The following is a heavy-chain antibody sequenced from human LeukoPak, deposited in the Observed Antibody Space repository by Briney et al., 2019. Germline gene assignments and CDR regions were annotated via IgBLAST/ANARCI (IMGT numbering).Heavy chain of an antibody. D-gene: IGHD4-17*01. CDR2: INPNSGGT. Sequence: ASVKVSCKASGYTFTGYYMHWVRQAPGQGLEWMGWINPNSGGTNYAQKFQGRVTMTRDTSISTAYMDLSRLRSDDAAVYYCARADYGDYFAYWGQGTLVTVSS. V-gene: IGHV1-2*02. CDR3: ARADYGDYFAY. J-gene: IGHJ4*02. CDR1: GYTFTGYY.